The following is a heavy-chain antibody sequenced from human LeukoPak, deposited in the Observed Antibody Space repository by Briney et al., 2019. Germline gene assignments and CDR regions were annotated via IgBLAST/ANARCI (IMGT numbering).Heavy chain of an antibody. Sequence: GRSLRLSCAASGFTFSSYGMHWVRQAPGKGLEWVAVISYDGSNKYYADSVKGRFTISRDNSKNTLYLQMNSLRAEDTAVYYCARGRTVDQYQLAYSYCFDYWGQGTLVTVSS. J-gene: IGHJ4*02. CDR3: ARGRTVDQYQLAYSYCFDY. CDR1: GFTFSSYG. V-gene: IGHV3-30*03. CDR2: ISYDGSNK. D-gene: IGHD2-2*01.